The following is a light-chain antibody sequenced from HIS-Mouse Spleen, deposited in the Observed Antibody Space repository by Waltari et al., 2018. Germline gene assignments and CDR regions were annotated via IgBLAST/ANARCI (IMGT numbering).Light chain of an antibody. CDR2: DVS. CDR1: SSDVGGDNY. V-gene: IGLV2-11*01. Sequence: QSALTQPRSVSGSPGQSATISSTGTSSDVGGDNYVAWYQQHPGKAPKLMIYDVSKRPSGVPDRFSGSKSGNTASLTISGLQAEDEADYYCCSYAGSYTYVFGTGTKVTVL. J-gene: IGLJ1*01. CDR3: CSYAGSYTYV.